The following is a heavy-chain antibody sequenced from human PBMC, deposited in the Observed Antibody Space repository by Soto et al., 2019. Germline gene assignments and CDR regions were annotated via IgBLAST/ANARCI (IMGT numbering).Heavy chain of an antibody. J-gene: IGHJ3*02. CDR1: GFTFDDYA. Sequence: EVQLVESGGGLVQPGRSLRLSCAVSGFTFDDYAMHWVRQAPGKGLEWVSGISWDSGTIGYADSVKGRFTISRDNAKNSLYLQMNSLRAEDTALYYCGKGVGATQGSAFDIWGQGTMVTVSS. V-gene: IGHV3-9*01. CDR3: GKGVGATQGSAFDI. D-gene: IGHD1-26*01. CDR2: ISWDSGTI.